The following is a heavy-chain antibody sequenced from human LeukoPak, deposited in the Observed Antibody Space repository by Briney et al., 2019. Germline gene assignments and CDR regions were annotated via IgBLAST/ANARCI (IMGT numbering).Heavy chain of an antibody. J-gene: IGHJ4*02. V-gene: IGHV4-59*02. CDR2: VYYSGST. Sequence: SETLSLTCVVSGSSVSGYYWGWIRQPPGRGLEWIGYVYYSGSTNYNPSFKSRITISVDTSRNQFSLQLSSVTAADTAVYYCARIHRYCSGGACYVLDNWGQGTLVAVSS. CDR1: GSSVSGYY. D-gene: IGHD2-15*01. CDR3: ARIHRYCSGGACYVLDN.